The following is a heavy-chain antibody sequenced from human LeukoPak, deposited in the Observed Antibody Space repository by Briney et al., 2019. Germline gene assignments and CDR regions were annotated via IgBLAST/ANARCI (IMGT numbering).Heavy chain of an antibody. D-gene: IGHD4-11*01. J-gene: IGHJ4*02. CDR3: ARYDYSMDLFDY. Sequence: SETLSLTCTVSGGSISSYYWSWIRQPPGKGLEWIGYIYYSGSTNYNPSLKSRVTISVDTSKNQFSLKLSSVTAADTAVYYCARYDYSMDLFDYWGQGTLVTVSS. V-gene: IGHV4-59*01. CDR2: IYYSGST. CDR1: GGSISSYY.